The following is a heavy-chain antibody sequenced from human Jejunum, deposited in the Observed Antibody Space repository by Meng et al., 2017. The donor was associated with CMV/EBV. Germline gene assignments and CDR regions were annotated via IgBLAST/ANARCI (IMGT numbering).Heavy chain of an antibody. Sequence: VQLQGGGEGLLQPSETLSLTCNLSGGSFSAYTWSWIRQAPGKGLEWIAEIDHLRRPTFTPSLKGRVSISRDTSRDKFSLRLNSVTAADTAVYYCATADEYAIKYWGQGTLVTVSS. J-gene: IGHJ4*02. CDR2: IDHLRRP. V-gene: IGHV4-34*01. D-gene: IGHD5-12*01. CDR1: GGSFSAYT. CDR3: ATADEYAIKY.